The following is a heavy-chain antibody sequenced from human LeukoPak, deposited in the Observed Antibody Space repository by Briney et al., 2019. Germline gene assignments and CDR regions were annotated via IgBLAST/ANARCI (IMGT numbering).Heavy chain of an antibody. CDR3: ASGYSGSYYYY. D-gene: IGHD1-26*01. Sequence: ASVKVSCKASGYTFTSYCMHWVRQAPGQGLEWMGIINPSGGSTSYAQKFQGRVTMTRDMSTSTVYMELSSLRSEDTAVYYCASGYSGSYYYYWGQGTLVTVSS. CDR1: GYTFTSYC. CDR2: INPSGGST. V-gene: IGHV1-46*01. J-gene: IGHJ4*02.